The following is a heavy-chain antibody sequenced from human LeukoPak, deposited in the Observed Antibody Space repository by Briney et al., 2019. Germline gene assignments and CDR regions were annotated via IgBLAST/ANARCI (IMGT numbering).Heavy chain of an antibody. D-gene: IGHD4-23*01. CDR2: ISGSGGST. CDR1: GFTFSSYA. J-gene: IGHJ4*02. Sequence: PGGSLRLSCAASGFTFSSYAMSWVRQAPGKGLEWVSAISGSGGSTYYADSVKGRSTISRDNSKNTLYLQMNSLRAEDTAVYYCARDPYGGSSGGFDYWGQGTLVTVSS. CDR3: ARDPYGGSSGGFDY. V-gene: IGHV3-23*01.